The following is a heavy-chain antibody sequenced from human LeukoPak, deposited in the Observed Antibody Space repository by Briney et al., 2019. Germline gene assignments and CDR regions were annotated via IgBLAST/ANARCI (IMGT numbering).Heavy chain of an antibody. CDR1: GGSVSRTYYS. V-gene: IGHV4-39*01. Sequence: LETLSLTCSVSGGSVSRTYYSWGWIRQPPGKGLEWIGSIDYRGGTHFSPSLESRVTISVDTSQNQFSLRLMSVTAADTGVYYCARQELWFRSWGQGTLVTVSS. CDR2: IDYRGGT. CDR3: ARQELWFRS. J-gene: IGHJ4*02. D-gene: IGHD3-16*01.